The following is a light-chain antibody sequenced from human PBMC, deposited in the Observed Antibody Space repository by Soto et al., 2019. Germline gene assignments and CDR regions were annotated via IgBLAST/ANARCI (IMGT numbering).Light chain of an antibody. CDR2: EVN. J-gene: IGLJ1*01. V-gene: IGLV2-14*01. CDR1: SSDVGGYNY. CDR3: SSYTSSSTLGV. Sequence: QSALTQPASVSGSPGQSITISCIGTSSDVGGYNYVSWYQQHPGKAPKLMIYEVNNRPSGVSNRFSGSKSGSTASLTISGLLAEDEADYYCSSYTSSSTLGVFGTGSKLTVL.